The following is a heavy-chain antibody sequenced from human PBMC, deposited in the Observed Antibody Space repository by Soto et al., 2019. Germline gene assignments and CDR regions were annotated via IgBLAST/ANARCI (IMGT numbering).Heavy chain of an antibody. CDR3: AKGVQGGFGELWHGYFDY. V-gene: IGHV3-30*18. D-gene: IGHD3-10*01. CDR1: GFTFSSYG. CDR2: ISYDGSNK. Sequence: QVQLVESGGGVVQPGRSLRLSCAASGFTFSSYGMHWVRQAPGKGLEWVAVISYDGSNKYYADSVKGRFTISRDNSKNTLYLQMNSLRAEDTAVYYCAKGVQGGFGELWHGYFDYWGQGTLVTVSS. J-gene: IGHJ4*02.